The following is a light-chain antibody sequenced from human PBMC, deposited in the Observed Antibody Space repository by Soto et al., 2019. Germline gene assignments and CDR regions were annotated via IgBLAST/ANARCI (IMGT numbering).Light chain of an antibody. V-gene: IGKV1-9*01. J-gene: IGKJ4*01. Sequence: IQWTQYASSMSASLGDRFPSTGLASQDIAIYLAWYQQKPGEARKLLIYAASTLYGGVPPRFRGSGSGTDFALTITSLQAEDFATYYCQQLRMYPSTFGGGTKVENK. CDR2: AAS. CDR3: QQLRMYPST. CDR1: QDIAIY.